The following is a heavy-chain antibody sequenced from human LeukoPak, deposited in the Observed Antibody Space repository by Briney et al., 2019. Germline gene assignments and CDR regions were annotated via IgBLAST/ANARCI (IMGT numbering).Heavy chain of an antibody. CDR3: ARGRPRDGDYVDY. J-gene: IGHJ4*02. D-gene: IGHD4-17*01. CDR1: GFNVGTNY. CDR2: IYSGGYR. Sequence: GGSLRLSCAASGFNVGTNYMSWVRQAPGKGLEWVSVIYSGGYRVYADSVKGRFTISRDNSKNTLSLQMNSLRVEDTAVYYCARGRPRDGDYVDYWGQGTLVTVSS. V-gene: IGHV3-66*01.